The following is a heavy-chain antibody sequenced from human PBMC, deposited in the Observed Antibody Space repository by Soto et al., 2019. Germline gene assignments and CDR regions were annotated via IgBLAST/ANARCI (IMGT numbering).Heavy chain of an antibody. CDR1: GFSLSTSGVG. J-gene: IGHJ3*02. CDR2: IYWDDDK. CDR3: ANSGTTRRIVDTTRGAFDI. V-gene: IGHV2-5*02. Sequence: QITLKESGPTLVKPTQTLTLTCTFSGFSLSTSGVGVGWIRQPPGKALEWLALIYWDDDKRYSPSLKSRLTIPKDTSKNQMVLKINNMDPVDTATYDSANSGTTRRIVDTTRGAFDIWGQGTMVAVSS. D-gene: IGHD5-12*01.